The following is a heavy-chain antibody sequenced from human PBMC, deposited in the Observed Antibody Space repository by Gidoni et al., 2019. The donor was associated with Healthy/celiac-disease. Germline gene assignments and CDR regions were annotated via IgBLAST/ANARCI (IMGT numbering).Heavy chain of an antibody. Sequence: TFSSYAIRWVRQAPGQGLEWMGGIIPIFGTANYAQKFQGRVTITADESTSTAYMELSSLRSEDTAVYYCARGVGRTRVPNYYYYYMDVWGKGTTVTVSS. CDR1: TFSSYA. V-gene: IGHV1-69*01. D-gene: IGHD1-7*01. CDR3: ARGVGRTRVPNYYYYYMDV. CDR2: IIPIFGTA. J-gene: IGHJ6*03.